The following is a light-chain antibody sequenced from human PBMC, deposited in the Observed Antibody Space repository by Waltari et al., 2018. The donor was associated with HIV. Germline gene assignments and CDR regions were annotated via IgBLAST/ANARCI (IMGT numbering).Light chain of an antibody. V-gene: IGKV1-5*03. J-gene: IGKJ1*01. CDR2: KAS. Sequence: DIQMTHTPSTLSASVGDRVIITCRASQSISDNLAWYQQKPGKPPELLVFKASTLESGVPSRFSGSGSGTVFTLTISSLQPDDFATYYCQQYNTSPWTFGQGTKVEIK. CDR1: QSISDN. CDR3: QQYNTSPWT.